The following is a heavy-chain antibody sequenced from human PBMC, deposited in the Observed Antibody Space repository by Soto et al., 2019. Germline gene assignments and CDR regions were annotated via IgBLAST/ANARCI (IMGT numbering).Heavy chain of an antibody. CDR2: IDPSDSYT. Sequence: PGESLKISCKGSGYSFTSYWISWVRQMPGKGLEWMGRIDPSDSYTNYSPSFQGHVTISADKSISTAYLQWSSLKASDTAMYYCARPGTTGTTWDYYGMDVWGRGATVTVSS. V-gene: IGHV5-10-1*01. CDR3: ARPGTTGTTWDYYGMDV. J-gene: IGHJ6*02. CDR1: GYSFTSYW. D-gene: IGHD1-1*01.